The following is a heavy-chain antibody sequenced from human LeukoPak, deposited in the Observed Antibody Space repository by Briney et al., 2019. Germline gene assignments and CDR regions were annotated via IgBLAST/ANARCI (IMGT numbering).Heavy chain of an antibody. J-gene: IGHJ4*02. CDR2: ISSSTTTI. Sequence: GGSLRLSCAASGFTFSDYYMSWIRQAPGKGLEWVSDISSSTTTIYYADSVKGRFTISRDNSQNSLFLQMNSLRAEDTAVYYCAKDFGYDPYYFDYWGQGTLVTVSS. CDR1: GFTFSDYY. D-gene: IGHD5-12*01. CDR3: AKDFGYDPYYFDY. V-gene: IGHV3-11*01.